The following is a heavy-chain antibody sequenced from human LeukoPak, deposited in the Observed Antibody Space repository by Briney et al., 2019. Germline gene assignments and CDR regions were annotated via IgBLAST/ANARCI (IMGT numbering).Heavy chain of an antibody. CDR3: ARDYCGGDCSYDY. J-gene: IGHJ4*02. CDR2: INPNSGGT. V-gene: IGHV1-2*02. Sequence: ASVKVSCKASGYTFTAYYMHWVRQAPGQGLAWMGWINPNSGGTNYAQKFQGRVTMTRDTSISTAYMELSRLRSDDTAVYYCARDYCGGDCSYDYWGQGTLVTVSS. D-gene: IGHD2-21*02. CDR1: GYTFTAYY.